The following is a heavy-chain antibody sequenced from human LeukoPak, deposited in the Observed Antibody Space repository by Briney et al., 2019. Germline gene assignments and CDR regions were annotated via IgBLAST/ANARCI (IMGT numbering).Heavy chain of an antibody. CDR1: GGSFSGYY. CDR3: ARGVVAAAGRTFDF. Sequence: SETLSLTCAVYGGSFSGYYWSWIRQPPGKGLEWIGEINHSGSTNYNPSLKSRVTISLDASKNQFSLKLSSVTAADTAVYYCARGVVAAAGRTFDFWGQGTLVTVSS. V-gene: IGHV4-34*01. J-gene: IGHJ4*02. D-gene: IGHD6-13*01. CDR2: INHSGST.